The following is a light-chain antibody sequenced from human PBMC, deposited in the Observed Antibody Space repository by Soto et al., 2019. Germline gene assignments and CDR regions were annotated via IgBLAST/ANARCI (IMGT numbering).Light chain of an antibody. J-gene: IGLJ3*02. V-gene: IGLV2-8*01. Sequence: QSALTQPPCASGSPGQSDTISFTGTSSDIGAYNYVSWYQQHPGKAPKLMIHEVSKRPSGVPDRFSGSKSGNTASLTVSGLQAEDEADYYCSSYAGSNDRWVFGGGTKVTVL. CDR1: SSDIGAYNY. CDR2: EVS. CDR3: SSYAGSNDRWV.